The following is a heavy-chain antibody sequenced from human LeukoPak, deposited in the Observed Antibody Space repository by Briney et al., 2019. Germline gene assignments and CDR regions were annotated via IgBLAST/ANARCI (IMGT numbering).Heavy chain of an antibody. CDR3: ARDIVVVPASDV. CDR2: ISSSSSYI. J-gene: IGHJ6*02. D-gene: IGHD2-2*01. CDR1: GFTLSSYS. V-gene: IGHV3-21*01. Sequence: PGGSLRLSCAASGFTLSSYSMNWVRQAPGKGLEWVSSISSSSSYIYYADSVKGRFTISRDNAKNSLYLQMNSLRAEDTAVYYCARDIVVVPASDVWGQGTTVTVSS.